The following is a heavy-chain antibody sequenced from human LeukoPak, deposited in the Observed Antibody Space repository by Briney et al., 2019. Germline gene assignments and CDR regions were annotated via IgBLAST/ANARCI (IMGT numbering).Heavy chain of an antibody. CDR3: ARGQKLRSGWYGFDP. V-gene: IGHV3-11*01. D-gene: IGHD6-19*01. Sequence: GGSLRLSCTASGFTFSNFWMGWVRQAPGKGLEWVSYISSSGSTIYYADSVKGRFTISRDNAKNSLYLQMNSLRAEDTAVYYCARGQKLRSGWYGFDPWGQGTLVTVSS. J-gene: IGHJ5*02. CDR1: GFTFSNFW. CDR2: ISSSGSTI.